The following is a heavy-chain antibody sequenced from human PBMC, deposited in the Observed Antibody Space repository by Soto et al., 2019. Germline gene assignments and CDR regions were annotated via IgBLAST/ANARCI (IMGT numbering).Heavy chain of an antibody. D-gene: IGHD2-2*01. CDR1: GFTFSSYA. CDR3: AKVRLPAANGGWFDP. CDR2: ISGSGGST. Sequence: VGSLRLSFAASGFTFSSYAMSWVRQAPGKGLEWVSAISGSGGSTYYADSVKGRFTISRDNSKNTLYLQMNSLRAEDTAVYYCAKVRLPAANGGWFDPWGQGTLVTVSS. V-gene: IGHV3-23*01. J-gene: IGHJ5*02.